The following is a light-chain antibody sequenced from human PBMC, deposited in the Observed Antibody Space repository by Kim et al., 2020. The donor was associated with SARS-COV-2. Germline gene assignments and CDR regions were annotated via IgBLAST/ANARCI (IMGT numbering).Light chain of an antibody. Sequence: VGPGESVILSCRASQTIYITLAWYQQNPGQAPRLLVYGASGWATGVPVRFSGSGSGTDFTFTIRSLQSEDFAVYYCQQYDVWPRSFGQGTRLEIK. CDR1: QTIYIT. CDR3: QQYDVWPRS. CDR2: GAS. J-gene: IGKJ5*01. V-gene: IGKV3-15*01.